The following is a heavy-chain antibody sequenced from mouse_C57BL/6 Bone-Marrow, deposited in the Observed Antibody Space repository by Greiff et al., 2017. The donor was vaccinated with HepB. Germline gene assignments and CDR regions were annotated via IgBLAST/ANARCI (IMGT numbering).Heavy chain of an antibody. Sequence: VQLQESGPGLVAPSQSLSITCTVSGFSLTSYGVDWVRQSPGKGLEWLGVIWGVGSTNYNSALKSRLSLSKDNSKSQVFLKMNSLQTDDTAMYYCSSIYYGFAYWGQGTLVTVSA. CDR3: SSIYYGFAY. CDR2: IWGVGST. CDR1: GFSLTSYG. V-gene: IGHV2-6*01. D-gene: IGHD2-1*01. J-gene: IGHJ3*01.